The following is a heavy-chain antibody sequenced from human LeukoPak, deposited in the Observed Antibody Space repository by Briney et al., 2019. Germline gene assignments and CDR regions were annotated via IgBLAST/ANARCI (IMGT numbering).Heavy chain of an antibody. D-gene: IGHD6-19*01. CDR2: IYSGGST. V-gene: IGHV3-53*01. CDR1: GFTVSSNY. CDR3: ATEIAVAGTGNWFDP. J-gene: IGHJ5*02. Sequence: PGGSLRLSCAASGFTVSSNYMSWVRQAPGKGLEWVSVIYSGGSTYYADSVKGRFTISRDNSKNTLYLQMNSLRAEDTAMYYCATEIAVAGTGNWFDPWGQGTLVTVSS.